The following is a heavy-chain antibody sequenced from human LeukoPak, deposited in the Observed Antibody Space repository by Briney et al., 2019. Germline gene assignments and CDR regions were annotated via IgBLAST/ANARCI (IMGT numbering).Heavy chain of an antibody. J-gene: IGHJ4*02. CDR2: IYYSGST. CDR3: ARLDSSSWYFGTNYDY. CDR1: GGSISSSSYY. V-gene: IGHV4-39*01. D-gene: IGHD6-13*01. Sequence: KPSETVSLTCTVSGGSISSSSYYWGWIRQPPGKGLEWIGSIYYSGSTYYNPSLKSRVNISVDTSKNQFSLKLSSVTAADTAVYYCARLDSSSWYFGTNYDYWGQGTLVTVSS.